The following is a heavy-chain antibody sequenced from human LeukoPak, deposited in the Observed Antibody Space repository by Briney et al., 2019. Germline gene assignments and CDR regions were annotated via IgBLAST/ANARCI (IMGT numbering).Heavy chain of an antibody. J-gene: IGHJ4*02. D-gene: IGHD6-19*01. CDR3: ATTSKGYSSGWYLYFDY. CDR1: GGTFISYA. CDR2: IIPIFGTS. Sequence: SVKVSCKASGGTFISYAISWVRLAPGQGLEWMGRIIPIFGTSNYAQKFQRRVTITTDESTSTAYMELSSLRSEDTAVYYCATTSKGYSSGWYLYFDYWGQGTLVTVSS. V-gene: IGHV1-69*05.